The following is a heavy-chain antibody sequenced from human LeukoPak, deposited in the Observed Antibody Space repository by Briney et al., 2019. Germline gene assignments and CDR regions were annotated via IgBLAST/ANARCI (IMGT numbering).Heavy chain of an antibody. V-gene: IGHV4-31*03. Sequence: SETLSLTCTVSGGSISSGGYYWSWIRQHPGKGLEWIGYIYYSGSTHYNPSLKSRVTISVDTSKNQFSLKLSSVTAADTAVYYCARDMTDWWFDPWGQGTMVTVSS. D-gene: IGHD3-9*01. CDR1: GGSISSGGYY. CDR3: ARDMTDWWFDP. CDR2: IYYSGST. J-gene: IGHJ5*02.